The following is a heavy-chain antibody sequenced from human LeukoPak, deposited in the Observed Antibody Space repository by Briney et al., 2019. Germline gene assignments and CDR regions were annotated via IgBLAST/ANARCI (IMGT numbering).Heavy chain of an antibody. D-gene: IGHD4-17*01. CDR2: ITGGGRT. Sequence: GSLRLSCAASGFTFNNYAMMWIRQAQGQGLEWVSAITGGGRTYYADSVKGRFTISRDNSKNTLHPQMNSLRAEDTALYFCARDPNGDYIGAFDFLGQGTVVTVSS. V-gene: IGHV3-23*01. CDR1: GFTFNNYA. J-gene: IGHJ3*01. CDR3: ARDPNGDYIGAFDF.